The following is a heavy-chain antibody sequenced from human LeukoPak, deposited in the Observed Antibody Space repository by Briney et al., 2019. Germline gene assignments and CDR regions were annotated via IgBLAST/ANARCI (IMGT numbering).Heavy chain of an antibody. Sequence: SETLSLTCTVSGGSISNYYWSWIRQPPGKGLEWIGYIYYSGSTNYTPSLKSRVTISADTSKNQFSLKLSSVTAADTAVYYCARWYYDSSGTRWFDPWGQGTLVTVSS. V-gene: IGHV4-59*08. J-gene: IGHJ5*02. CDR3: ARWYYDSSGTRWFDP. D-gene: IGHD3-22*01. CDR2: IYYSGST. CDR1: GGSISNYY.